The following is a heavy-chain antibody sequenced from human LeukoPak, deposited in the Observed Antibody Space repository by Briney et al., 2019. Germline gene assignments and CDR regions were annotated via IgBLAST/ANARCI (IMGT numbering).Heavy chain of an antibody. D-gene: IGHD6-13*01. V-gene: IGHV4-34*01. CDR2: INHSGSP. Sequence: SETLSLTCAVSGESHGRFYWSWIRQSPGRGLEWIGEINHSGSPNYNPSLKSRVTISLDTSKNQFSLRVLSVTAADTAFYFCASSLTGYSSSWFLAYWGPGTLVTVSS. CDR3: ASSLTGYSSSWFLAY. J-gene: IGHJ4*02. CDR1: GESHGRFY.